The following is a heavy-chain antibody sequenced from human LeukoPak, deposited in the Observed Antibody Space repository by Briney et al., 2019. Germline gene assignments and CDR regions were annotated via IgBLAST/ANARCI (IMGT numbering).Heavy chain of an antibody. D-gene: IGHD2-15*01. CDR3: ATSPPPGYEDYYYYGMDV. CDR1: GFTFSSYA. V-gene: IGHV3-23*01. J-gene: IGHJ6*02. CDR2: TSDSVAGT. Sequence: GGSLRLSCAASGFTFSSYAMSWVRQAPGKGLEWVSVTSDSVAGTYYADSVKGRFTISRDNSKNTLYLQMNSLRVEDTAVYYCATSPPPGYEDYYYYGMDVWGQGTTVTVSS.